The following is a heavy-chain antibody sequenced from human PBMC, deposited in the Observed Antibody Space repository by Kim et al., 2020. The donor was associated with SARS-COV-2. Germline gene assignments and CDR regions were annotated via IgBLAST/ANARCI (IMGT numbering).Heavy chain of an antibody. CDR2: IYYSGST. CDR1: GGSISSGDYY. D-gene: IGHD3-3*01. Sequence: SETLSLTCTVSGGSISSGDYYWSWIRQRPGKGLEWIGYIYYSGSTYYNPSLKSRVTISVDTSKNQFSLKLSSVTAADTAVYYCARAAGSVTIFGVVIIWAFDYWGQGTLVTVSS. V-gene: IGHV4-31*03. J-gene: IGHJ4*02. CDR3: ARAAGSVTIFGVVIIWAFDY.